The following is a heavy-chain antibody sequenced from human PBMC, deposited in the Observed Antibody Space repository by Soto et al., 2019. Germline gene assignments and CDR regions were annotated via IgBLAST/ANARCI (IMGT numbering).Heavy chain of an antibody. CDR3: ARGKIVATIYIAVAGPFDY. V-gene: IGHV1-3*01. D-gene: IGHD5-12*01. CDR1: GGTFSSYA. CDR2: INAGNGNT. J-gene: IGHJ4*02. Sequence: ASVKVSCKASGGTFSSYAMHWVRQAPGQRLEWMGWINAGNGNTKYSQKFQGRVTITRDTSASTAYMELSSLRSEDTAVYYCARGKIVATIYIAVAGPFDYWGQGTLVTVSS.